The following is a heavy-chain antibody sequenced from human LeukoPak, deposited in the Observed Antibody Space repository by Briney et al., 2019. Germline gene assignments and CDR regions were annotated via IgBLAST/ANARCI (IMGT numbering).Heavy chain of an antibody. Sequence: GGSLRLSCAVSGFPFSSYWMRWVRQAPGKGLVWVSRINIDGSNTNYADSVKGRFTISRDNAKNTLYLQMDSLRAEDTAVYFCARSLGRAYDYWAQGTLVTVSS. CDR1: GFPFSSYW. J-gene: IGHJ4*02. D-gene: IGHD3-16*01. CDR3: ARSLGRAYDY. CDR2: INIDGSNT. V-gene: IGHV3-74*01.